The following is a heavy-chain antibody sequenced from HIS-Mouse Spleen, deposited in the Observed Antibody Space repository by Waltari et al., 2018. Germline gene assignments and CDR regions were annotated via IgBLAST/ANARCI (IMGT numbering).Heavy chain of an antibody. V-gene: IGHV4-39*07. Sequence: QLQLQESGPGLVKPSETLSLPCTVSGGSISRSSYYWGWIRQPPGKGLAWIGSIYYSGRTYYNPSLKSRVTISVDTSKNQFSLKLSSVTAADTAVYYCAREIPYSSSWYDWYFDLWGRGTLVTVSS. J-gene: IGHJ2*01. CDR2: IYYSGRT. D-gene: IGHD6-13*01. CDR1: GGSISRSSYY. CDR3: AREIPYSSSWYDWYFDL.